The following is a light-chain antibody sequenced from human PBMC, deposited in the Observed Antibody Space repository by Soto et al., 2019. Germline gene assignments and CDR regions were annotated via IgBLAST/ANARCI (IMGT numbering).Light chain of an antibody. J-gene: IGLJ2*01. V-gene: IGLV2-14*01. Sequence: QSVLTQPASVSVSPGQSITISCTGTSSDVGGYNYVSWYQQHPGKAPKLMIYDVSNRPSGVSNRFSGSKSGNTASLTISGLQAEDEADYYCSSYTISSTPLYVVFGGGTKVTVL. CDR3: SSYTISSTPLYVV. CDR1: SSDVGGYNY. CDR2: DVS.